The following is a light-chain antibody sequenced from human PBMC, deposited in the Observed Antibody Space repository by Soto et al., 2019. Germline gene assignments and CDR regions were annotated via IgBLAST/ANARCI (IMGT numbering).Light chain of an antibody. CDR2: GAS. V-gene: IGKV1-12*01. CDR1: QEISTW. J-gene: IGKJ1*01. CDR3: QQTNSFPRT. Sequence: DIHMTQSPSSVSASEGDRVSISCRASQEISTWLAWYQQKPGHAPKLLIYGASSLQSGVPSRFSGSGSGTDFTLTNNSLQPEDSAIYFCQQTNSFPRTFGQGTKLEIK.